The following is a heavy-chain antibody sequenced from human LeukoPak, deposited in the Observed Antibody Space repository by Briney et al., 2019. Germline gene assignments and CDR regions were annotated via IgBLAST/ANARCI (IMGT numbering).Heavy chain of an antibody. Sequence: ASVKVSCKASGGTFSSYAISWVRQAPGQGLEWMGGIIPIFGTANYAQKFQGRVTITADESTSTAYMELSSLRSEDTAVYYCARKYCSSTSCWGHYNWFDPWGQGTLVTVFS. D-gene: IGHD2-2*01. V-gene: IGHV1-69*13. CDR2: IIPIFGTA. J-gene: IGHJ5*02. CDR1: GGTFSSYA. CDR3: ARKYCSSTSCWGHYNWFDP.